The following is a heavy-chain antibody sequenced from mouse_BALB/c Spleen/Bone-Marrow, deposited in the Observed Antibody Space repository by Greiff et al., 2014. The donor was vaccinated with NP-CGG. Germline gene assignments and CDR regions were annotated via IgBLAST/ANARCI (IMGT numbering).Heavy chain of an antibody. CDR2: INPNIGGT. CDR3: TRSRYGDY. V-gene: IGHV1-18*01. J-gene: IGHJ2*01. D-gene: IGHD2-14*01. CDR1: GYTFTDYT. Sequence: EVQLQQSGPELVKPWASVKISCKTSGYTFTDYTMHWVKQSRGKSLEWIGHINPNIGGTNYNQKFKGKATLTLDKSSRTAYMELRSLTSEDSAVYYCTRSRYGDYWGQGTTLTVSS.